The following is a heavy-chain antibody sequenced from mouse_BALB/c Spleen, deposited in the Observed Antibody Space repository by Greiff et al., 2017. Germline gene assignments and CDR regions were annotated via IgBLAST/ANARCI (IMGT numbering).Heavy chain of an antibody. CDR3: ARYYGSSYEAWFAY. CDR2: INPNNGGT. CDR1: GYTFTDYN. Sequence: VQLKQSGPELVKPGASVKIPCKASGYTFTDYNMDWVKQSHGKSLEWIGDINPNNGGTIYNQKFKGKATLTVDKSSSTAYMELSSLTSEDSAIYYCARYYGSSYEAWFAYWGQGTLVTVSA. V-gene: IGHV1-18*01. J-gene: IGHJ3*01. D-gene: IGHD1-1*01.